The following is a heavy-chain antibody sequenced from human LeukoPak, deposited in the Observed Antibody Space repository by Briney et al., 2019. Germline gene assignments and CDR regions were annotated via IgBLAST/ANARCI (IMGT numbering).Heavy chain of an antibody. D-gene: IGHD3-9*01. J-gene: IGHJ4*02. CDR1: GGSFSGYY. CDR3: ARGTDKLLNYFDY. V-gene: IGHV4-34*01. Sequence: SETLSLTCAVYGGSFSGYYWSWIRQPPGKGLEWIGEINHSGSTNYNPSLKSRVTISVDTSKNQFSLKLSSVTAADTAVYYCARGTDKLLNYFDYWGQRTLVTVSS. CDR2: INHSGST.